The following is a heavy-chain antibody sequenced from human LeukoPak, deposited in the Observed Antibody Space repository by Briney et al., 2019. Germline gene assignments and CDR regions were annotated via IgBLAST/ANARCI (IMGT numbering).Heavy chain of an antibody. J-gene: IGHJ4*02. Sequence: PGGSLRLSCAASGFTFTAYLMSWVRQAPGKGLEWVSGISWNSGSIGYADSVKGRFTISRDNAKNSLYLQMNSLRAEDTALYYCAKDKGGAVAGPDIFDYWGQGTLVTVSS. D-gene: IGHD6-19*01. CDR2: ISWNSGSI. V-gene: IGHV3-9*01. CDR1: GFTFTAYL. CDR3: AKDKGGAVAGPDIFDY.